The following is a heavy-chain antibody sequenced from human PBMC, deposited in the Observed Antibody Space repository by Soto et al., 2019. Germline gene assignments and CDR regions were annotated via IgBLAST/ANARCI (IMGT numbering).Heavy chain of an antibody. CDR1: GFTFSSYS. CDR3: AKERITMIGRYFDL. CDR2: ISSGSGTI. Sequence: GGSLRLSCAASGFTFSSYSMNWVRQAPGKGLEWVSYISSGSGTIYYADSVKGRFTISRDNSKNTLYLQMNSLRAEDTAVYYCAKERITMIGRYFDLWGRGTLVTVSS. V-gene: IGHV3-48*01. J-gene: IGHJ2*01. D-gene: IGHD3-22*01.